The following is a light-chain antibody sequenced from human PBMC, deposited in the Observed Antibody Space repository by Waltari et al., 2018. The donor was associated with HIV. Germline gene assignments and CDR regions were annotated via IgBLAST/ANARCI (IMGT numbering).Light chain of an antibody. Sequence: DIQMTQSPSTLSASVGDRVTITCRASQSISSWLAWYQQKPGKAPKLLIYKASNLESGVPSRFSGSGSGTEFTLTISSLQPDDFATYYCQQYNSYSTVGQGTKVEIK. CDR3: QQYNSYST. CDR1: QSISSW. CDR2: KAS. J-gene: IGKJ1*01. V-gene: IGKV1-5*03.